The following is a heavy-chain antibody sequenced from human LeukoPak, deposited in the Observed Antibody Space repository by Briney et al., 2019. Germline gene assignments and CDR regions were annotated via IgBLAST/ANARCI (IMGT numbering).Heavy chain of an antibody. Sequence: PSETLSLTCTVSGGSISSYYWSWIRQPPGKGLEWIGYIYYSGSTNYNPSLKSRVTISVDTSKNQFSLKLSSVTAADTAVYFCARDRIEPYDFWSAHRWDLYGMDVWGQGTTVTVSS. CDR2: IYYSGST. CDR1: GGSISSYY. V-gene: IGHV4-59*01. CDR3: ARDRIEPYDFWSAHRWDLYGMDV. D-gene: IGHD3-3*01. J-gene: IGHJ6*02.